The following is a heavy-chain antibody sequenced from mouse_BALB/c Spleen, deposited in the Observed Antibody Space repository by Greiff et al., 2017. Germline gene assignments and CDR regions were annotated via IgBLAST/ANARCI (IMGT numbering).Heavy chain of an antibody. CDR1: GFSLTSYG. CDR2: IWSGGST. D-gene: IGHD2-14*01. V-gene: IGHV2-2*02. Sequence: VKLMESGPGLVQPSQSLSITCTVSGFSLTSYGVHWVRQSPGKGLEWLGVIWSGGSTDYNAAFISRLSISKDNSKSQVFFKMNSLQANDTAIYYCARRGYDAWFAYWGQGTLVTVSA. CDR3: ARRGYDAWFAY. J-gene: IGHJ3*01.